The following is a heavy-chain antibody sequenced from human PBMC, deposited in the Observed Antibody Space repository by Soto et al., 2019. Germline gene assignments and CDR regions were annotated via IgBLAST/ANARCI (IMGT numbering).Heavy chain of an antibody. CDR2: INAGNGNT. V-gene: IGHV1-3*01. CDR3: ARDRMVGVGKRFAQIARSGRYGLDV. CDR1: GYTFTSYA. Sequence: ASVKVSCKASGYTFTSYAMHWVRQAPGQRLEWMGWINAGNGNTKYSQKFQGRVTITRDTSASTAYMELSSLRSEDTAVYYCARDRMVGVGKRFAQIARSGRYGLDVWGQGTTVTVSS. D-gene: IGHD3-10*01. J-gene: IGHJ6*02.